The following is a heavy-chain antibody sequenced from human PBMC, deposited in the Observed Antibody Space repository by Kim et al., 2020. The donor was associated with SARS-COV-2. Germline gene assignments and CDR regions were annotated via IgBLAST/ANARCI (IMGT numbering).Heavy chain of an antibody. CDR3: VKHPWAHYDLWGGMDV. CDR2: ISNHGGST. D-gene: IGHD3-3*01. V-gene: IGHV3-64D*06. Sequence: GGSLRLSCSASGFTFSTYAIYWVRQAPGKGLEYVSAISNHGGSTFYADSVEGRYTISRDNSKNTVFLQMSSLRPEDTAVYYCVKHPWAHYDLWGGMDVWG. CDR1: GFTFSTYA. J-gene: IGHJ6*01.